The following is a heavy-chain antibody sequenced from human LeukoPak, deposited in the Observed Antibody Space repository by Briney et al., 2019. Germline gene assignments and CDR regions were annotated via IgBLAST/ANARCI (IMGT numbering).Heavy chain of an antibody. V-gene: IGHV3-74*03. CDR2: INTDGSRT. Sequence: GRSLRLSCAASGFTFDDYAMHWVRQAPGKGLVWVSRINTDGSRTTYADSVRGRFTSSRDNAKNTVYLQMNSLRAEDTAVYYCARVASGSYNWFDPWGQGTLVTVSS. CDR3: ARVASGSYNWFDP. J-gene: IGHJ5*02. D-gene: IGHD3-10*01. CDR1: GFTFDDYA.